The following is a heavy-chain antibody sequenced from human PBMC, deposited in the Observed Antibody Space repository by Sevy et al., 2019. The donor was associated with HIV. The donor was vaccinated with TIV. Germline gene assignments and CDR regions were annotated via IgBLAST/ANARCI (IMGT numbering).Heavy chain of an antibody. D-gene: IGHD1-26*01. CDR1: GFTFDTYW. CDR2: ISHDGINE. Sequence: GGSLRLSCAASGFTFDTYWMGWVRQAPGRGLDWVALISHDGINEYYADSVKGRFTISRDNSKNTVYLEMNSLRNEDTAIYFCANAYSGSYSHSYLYALDVWGQGTTVTVSS. CDR3: ANAYSGSYSHSYLYALDV. J-gene: IGHJ6*02. V-gene: IGHV3-30*18.